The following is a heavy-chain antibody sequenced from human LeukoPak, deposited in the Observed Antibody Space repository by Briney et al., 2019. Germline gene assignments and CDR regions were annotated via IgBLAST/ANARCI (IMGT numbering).Heavy chain of an antibody. Sequence: SGPTLVNPTQALTLTCTFSGFSLSTSGVGVGWIRQPPVKALEWLALIYWNDDKRYTPSLKSRITITKDSSKRQVVLTMTNMDPLDTATYYFAHEILYGSGSFPPSGGQGTLVTVSS. V-gene: IGHV2-5*01. J-gene: IGHJ4*02. CDR2: IYWNDDK. CDR3: AHEILYGSGSFPPS. D-gene: IGHD3-10*01. CDR1: GFSLSTSGVG.